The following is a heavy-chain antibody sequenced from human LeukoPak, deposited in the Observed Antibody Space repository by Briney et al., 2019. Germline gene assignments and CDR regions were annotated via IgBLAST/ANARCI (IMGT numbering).Heavy chain of an antibody. CDR3: AKDQADSSSWYTAATPWFDP. D-gene: IGHD6-13*01. CDR2: ISGSGGST. Sequence: GGSLRLSCAASGFTFSSYAMSWVRQAPGKGLEWVSAISGSGGSTYYADSVEGRFTISRDNSKNTLYLQMNSLRAEDTAVYYCAKDQADSSSWYTAATPWFDPWGQGTLVTVSS. J-gene: IGHJ5*02. V-gene: IGHV3-23*01. CDR1: GFTFSSYA.